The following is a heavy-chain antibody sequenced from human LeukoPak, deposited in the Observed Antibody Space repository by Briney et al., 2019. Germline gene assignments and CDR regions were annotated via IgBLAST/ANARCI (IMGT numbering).Heavy chain of an antibody. D-gene: IGHD6-6*01. V-gene: IGHV1-2*02. CDR1: GYTFTGYY. J-gene: IGHJ4*02. CDR2: INPNSGGT. CDR3: ASSIAARRYYFDY. Sequence: GASVPVSCKASGYTFTGYYMHWVRQAPGQGLEWMGWINPNSGGTNYAQKFRGRVTMTRDTSISTAYMELSRLRSDDTAVYYCASSIAARRYYFDYWGQGTLVTVSS.